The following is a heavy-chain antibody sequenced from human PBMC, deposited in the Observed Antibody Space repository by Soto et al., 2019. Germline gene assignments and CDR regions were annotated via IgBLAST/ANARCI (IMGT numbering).Heavy chain of an antibody. CDR1: GYALTKYA. J-gene: IGHJ4*02. Sequence: QVQLVQSGAEVKKPGASVQVACKASGYALTKYAMHWVRQAPGQSLEWMGWISAGTDNTPLSQKFQGRVTITRDTSASTVYMELSSLRSEDTAVYYCARLALSGMIYWGQGTPVTVSA. V-gene: IGHV1-3*01. CDR3: ARLALSGMIY. CDR2: ISAGTDNT. D-gene: IGHD1-26*01.